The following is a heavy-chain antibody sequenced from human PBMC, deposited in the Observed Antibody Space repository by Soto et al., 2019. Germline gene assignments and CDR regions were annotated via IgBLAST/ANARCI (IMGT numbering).Heavy chain of an antibody. CDR1: GASINSAAYY. CDR3: ARGTSPFWSSYRFEDFD. V-gene: IGHV4-31*03. CDR2: ISYSGNT. D-gene: IGHD3-3*01. J-gene: IGHJ3*01. Sequence: PAETFALTCTVSGASINSAAYYCSWIRQRPGEGLEWIGFISYSGNTYHSTSLKSRLVLSVDTSKQQFSLELDFMTAADTAVYYCARGTSPFWSSYRFEDFD.